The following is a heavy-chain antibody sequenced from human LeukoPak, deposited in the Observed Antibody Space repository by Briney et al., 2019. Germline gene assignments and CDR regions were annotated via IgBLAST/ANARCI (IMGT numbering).Heavy chain of an antibody. CDR2: IKHKAHSYTT. CDR3: AQFAKGG. V-gene: IGHV3-72*01. J-gene: IGHJ4*02. CDR1: GFTFSDHY. Sequence: GGSLRLSCAVSGFTFSDHYMDWVRQAPGKGLEWVGRIKHKAHSYTTEYAASVKGRFTISRDDSKSSLYLQMNSLKIEDTAVYYCAQFAKGGWGQGTLVTVSS. D-gene: IGHD2-21*01.